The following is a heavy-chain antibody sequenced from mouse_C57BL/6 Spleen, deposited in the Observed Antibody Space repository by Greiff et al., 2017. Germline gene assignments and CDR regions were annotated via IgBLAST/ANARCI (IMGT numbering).Heavy chain of an antibody. CDR2: IDPETGGT. D-gene: IGHD1-1*01. CDR1: GYTFTDYE. CDR3: TRTGYGSSDWYFDV. Sequence: QVQLKPSGAELVRPGASVTLSCKASGYTFTDYEMHWVKQTPVHGLEWIGAIDPETGGTAYNQKFKGKAILTADKSSSTAYMELRSLTSEDSAVYYCTRTGYGSSDWYFDVWGTGTTVTVSS. J-gene: IGHJ1*03. V-gene: IGHV1-15*01.